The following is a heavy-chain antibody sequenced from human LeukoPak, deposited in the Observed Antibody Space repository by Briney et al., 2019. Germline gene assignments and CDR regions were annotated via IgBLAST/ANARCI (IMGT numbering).Heavy chain of an antibody. D-gene: IGHD2-15*01. J-gene: IGHJ5*02. CDR2: ISYDGNYK. CDR3: ARDPLTDCSGGSCYSEGFDP. V-gene: IGHV3-30-3*01. Sequence: AGRSLRLSCAASGFTFSDYAMHWVRQAPGKGLEWVAGISYDGNYKYSADSMKGRFTVSRDNSKNMLYLQMNSLRPEDTAVYYCARDPLTDCSGGSCYSEGFDPWGQGTLVTVSS. CDR1: GFTFSDYA.